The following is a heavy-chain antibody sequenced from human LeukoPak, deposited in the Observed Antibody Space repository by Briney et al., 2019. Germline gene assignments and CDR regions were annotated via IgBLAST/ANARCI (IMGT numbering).Heavy chain of an antibody. Sequence: AGSLTLSCAASGFTFSNYSMKWVSQPPRRGLEWVSSISNSSSYIYYADSVKGRFTISRDNAKNSLYLQMNSLIAEDTAVYYCARVRGDEGDYVCWCDSWGQGTLVTVSS. CDR3: ARVRGDEGDYVCWCDS. V-gene: IGHV3-21*01. CDR2: ISNSSSYI. J-gene: IGHJ5*01. CDR1: GFTFSNYS. D-gene: IGHD4-17*01.